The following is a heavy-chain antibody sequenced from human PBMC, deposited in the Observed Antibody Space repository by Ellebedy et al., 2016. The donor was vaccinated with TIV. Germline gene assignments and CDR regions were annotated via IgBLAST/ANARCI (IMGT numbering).Heavy chain of an antibody. Sequence: ASVKVSCXASGGTFSSYAISWVRQAPGQGLEWMGWMNFNSGNTGYAQKFQGRVTMTRNTSISTAYMELSSLRSEDTAVYYCARRLSGGRGGMDVWGQGTTVTVSS. D-gene: IGHD2-15*01. J-gene: IGHJ6*02. CDR1: GGTFSSYA. CDR3: ARRLSGGRGGMDV. CDR2: MNFNSGNT. V-gene: IGHV1-8*02.